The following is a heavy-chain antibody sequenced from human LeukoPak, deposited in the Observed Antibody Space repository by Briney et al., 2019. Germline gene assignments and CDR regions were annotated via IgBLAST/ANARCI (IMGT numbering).Heavy chain of an antibody. CDR3: AKGARGDTVTSIVGLNWFDP. Sequence: GGSLRVSCAASGITFRSYGMHWVPQAPGKGLEWVAVISYDGSHKYYADSVKGRFSISRDNSKNTLYLQMNSLRADDTAVYYCAKGARGDTVTSIVGLNWFDPWGQGTLVTVSS. CDR1: GITFRSYG. D-gene: IGHD4-17*01. V-gene: IGHV3-30*18. J-gene: IGHJ5*02. CDR2: ISYDGSHK.